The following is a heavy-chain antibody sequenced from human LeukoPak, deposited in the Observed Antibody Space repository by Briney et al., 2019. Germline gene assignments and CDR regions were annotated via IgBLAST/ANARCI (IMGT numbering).Heavy chain of an antibody. CDR1: GFTVSSNY. Sequence: GGSLRPSCAASGFTVSSNYMSWVRQAPGKGLEWVSVIYSGGSTYYADSVKGRFTISRDNSKNTLYLQMNSLRAEDTAVYYCARYSPNWGGFAFDIWGQGTMVTVSS. J-gene: IGHJ3*02. CDR3: ARYSPNWGGFAFDI. D-gene: IGHD7-27*01. V-gene: IGHV3-66*01. CDR2: IYSGGST.